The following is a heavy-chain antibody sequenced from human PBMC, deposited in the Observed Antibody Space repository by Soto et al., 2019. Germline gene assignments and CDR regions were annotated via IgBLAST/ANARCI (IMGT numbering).Heavy chain of an antibody. V-gene: IGHV3-30*18. CDR2: ISYDGSNK. Sequence: GGSLRLSCAASGFTFSSYSMNWVRQAPGKGLEWVAVISYDGSNKYYADSVKGRFTISRDNSKNTLYLQMNSLRAEDTAVYYCAKYGSGSYWYYYYYYGMDVWGQGTTVTVSS. CDR1: GFTFSSYS. J-gene: IGHJ6*02. D-gene: IGHD3-10*01. CDR3: AKYGSGSYWYYYYYYGMDV.